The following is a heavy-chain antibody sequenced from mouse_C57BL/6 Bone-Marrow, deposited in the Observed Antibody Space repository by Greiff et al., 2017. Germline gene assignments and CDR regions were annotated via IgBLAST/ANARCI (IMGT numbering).Heavy chain of an antibody. V-gene: IGHV14-1*01. CDR3: TTGSNYYAMDY. Sequence: VQLKESGAELVRPGASVKLSCTASGFNIKDYYMHWVKQRPEQGLEWIGRIDPEDGDTEYAPKFQGKATMTAETSSNTAYLQLSSLTSEDTAVYYCTTGSNYYAMDYWGQGTSVTVSS. CDR1: GFNIKDYY. J-gene: IGHJ4*01. D-gene: IGHD1-1*01. CDR2: IDPEDGDT.